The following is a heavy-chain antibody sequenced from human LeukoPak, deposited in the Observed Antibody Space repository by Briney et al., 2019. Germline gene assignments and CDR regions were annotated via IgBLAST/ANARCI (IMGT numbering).Heavy chain of an antibody. J-gene: IGHJ4*02. Sequence: PGGSLRLSCAASEFTFNTYTMNWVRQAPGKGLEWVSSITSSSSYIYYADSVKGRFTISRDNAKNSLYLQMNSLRAEDTAVYYCARARIAAAGTGPFDYWGQGTQVTVSS. D-gene: IGHD6-13*01. CDR2: ITSSSSYI. CDR1: EFTFNTYT. CDR3: ARARIAAAGTGPFDY. V-gene: IGHV3-21*01.